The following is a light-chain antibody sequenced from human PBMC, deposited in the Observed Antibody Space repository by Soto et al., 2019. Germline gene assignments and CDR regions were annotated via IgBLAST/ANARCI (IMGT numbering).Light chain of an antibody. CDR2: EVF. J-gene: IGLJ1*01. V-gene: IGLV2-14*01. CDR1: NSDVGAYNY. Sequence: QSVLTQPASVSGSPGQSITIPCAGTNSDVGAYNYVSWYQHHPGKAPKLMIYEVFIRPSGVSSRFSGSKSGSTASLTISGLLAEDDADYYCSSYTTTNTLYVFVTGTKVTVL. CDR3: SSYTTTNTLYV.